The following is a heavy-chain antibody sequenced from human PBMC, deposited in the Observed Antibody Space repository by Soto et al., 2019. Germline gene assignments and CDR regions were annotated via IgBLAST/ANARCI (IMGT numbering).Heavy chain of an antibody. CDR2: ISSSGSTI. Sequence: PGGSVRLSCAASGFTFSDYDMSWIRQAPGKGLEWVSYISSSGSTIYYADSVKGRFTISRDNAKNSLYLQMNSLRAEDTAVYYCARWGVDDFWSGYYSDYWGQGTLVTVSS. V-gene: IGHV3-11*01. CDR3: ARWGVDDFWSGYYSDY. D-gene: IGHD3-3*01. CDR1: GFTFSDYD. J-gene: IGHJ4*02.